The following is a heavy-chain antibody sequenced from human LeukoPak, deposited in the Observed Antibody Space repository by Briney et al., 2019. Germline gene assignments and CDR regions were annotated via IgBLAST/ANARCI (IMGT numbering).Heavy chain of an antibody. CDR3: AKDRSPFYYYYGMDV. Sequence: GGSLRLSCAASGFTFSTYAMSWVRQAPGKGLEWVSGIGGSGGSTYYADSAKGRFTIPRDNSKNTLYLQMNSLRAEDTAVYYCAKDRSPFYYYYGMDVWGQGTTVTVSS. V-gene: IGHV3-23*01. CDR2: IGGSGGST. CDR1: GFTFSTYA. D-gene: IGHD6-13*01. J-gene: IGHJ6*02.